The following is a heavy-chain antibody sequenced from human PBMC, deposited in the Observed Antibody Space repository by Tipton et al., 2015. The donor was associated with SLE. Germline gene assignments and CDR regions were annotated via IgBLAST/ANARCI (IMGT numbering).Heavy chain of an antibody. V-gene: IGHV4-34*01. J-gene: IGHJ4*02. D-gene: IGHD3-3*01. CDR2: VNHSGST. CDR1: GVSFSDYF. CDR3: ARSSTSGVAPGAFDS. Sequence: TLSLTCAVYGVSFSDYFWNWIRQSPGKGLEWIGEVNHSGSTDYHPSLKSRVTMSVDTSKNQFSLKLTSLTAADTAVYYCARSSTSGVAPGAFDSWGQGTLVTVS.